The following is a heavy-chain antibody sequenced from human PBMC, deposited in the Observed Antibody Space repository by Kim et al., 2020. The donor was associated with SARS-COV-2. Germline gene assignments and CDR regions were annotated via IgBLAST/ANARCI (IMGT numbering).Heavy chain of an antibody. CDR3: ARAKCLVGASFDS. D-gene: IGHD1-26*01. J-gene: IGHJ4*02. CDR2: INSDGSIT. Sequence: GGSLRLSCAASGFTFSSHWMHWVRQAPGKGLVWASRINSDGSITSYADSVKGRFTISRDNAKSTLYLQMNSLRVEDTAVYYCARAKCLVGASFDSWGQGILVTVSS. V-gene: IGHV3-74*01. CDR1: GFTFSSHW.